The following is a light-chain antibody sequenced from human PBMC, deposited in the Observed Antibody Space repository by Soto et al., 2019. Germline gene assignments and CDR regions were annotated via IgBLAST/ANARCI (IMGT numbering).Light chain of an antibody. CDR1: SSDVGGYNY. J-gene: IGLJ1*01. V-gene: IGLV2-14*01. Sequence: QSVLTQPASVSGSPGQSITISCTGTSSDVGGYNYVSWYQQHPDKAPKLMIYDVSNRPSGVSNRFSGSKSGNTASLTISGLQAEDEADYYCSSYTSSSTPYVFGTGTKVT. CDR3: SSYTSSSTPYV. CDR2: DVS.